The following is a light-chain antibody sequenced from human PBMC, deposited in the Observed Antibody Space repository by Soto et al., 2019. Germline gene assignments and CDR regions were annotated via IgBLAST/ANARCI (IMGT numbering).Light chain of an antibody. J-gene: IGKJ1*01. V-gene: IGKV1-5*03. CDR2: KAS. CDR3: QHYNSYSEA. CDR1: QTISIW. Sequence: DIQMTQSPSTRSGSVGDRVTIPCRASQTISIWLACYQQKPGXXPKLLIYKASTLKSGDPSRFSGSXXRSEYTLHISSQQPHNFPTYYWQHYNSYSEAFGHGTKV.